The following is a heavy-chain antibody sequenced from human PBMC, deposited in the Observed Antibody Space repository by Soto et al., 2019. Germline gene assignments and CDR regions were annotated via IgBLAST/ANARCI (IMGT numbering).Heavy chain of an antibody. J-gene: IGHJ5*02. Sequence: ASVKVSCKASGYTFTSYGIHWVRQAPGQRLEWMGGINASNGDTKYSPKFQGRVTITRDTSASTAYMELSSLRSEDTTVYYCVRRHVSATSIDWLDPWGQGTLVTVS. CDR1: GYTFTSYG. CDR2: INASNGDT. V-gene: IGHV1-3*01. D-gene: IGHD6-13*01. CDR3: VRRHVSATSIDWLDP.